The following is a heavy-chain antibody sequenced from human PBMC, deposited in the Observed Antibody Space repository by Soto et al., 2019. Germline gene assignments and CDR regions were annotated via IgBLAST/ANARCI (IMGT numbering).Heavy chain of an antibody. J-gene: IGHJ6*02. D-gene: IGHD2-2*01. Sequence: EVQLVESGGGLVKPGGSLRLSCAASGFTFSSYSMNWVRQAPGKGLEWVSSISSSGSYIYYADSVKGRFTISRDNAKNSLYLQMNSLRAEDTAVYYCARDKMVVPAAPYYYYGMDVWGQGTTVTVSS. CDR2: ISSSGSYI. V-gene: IGHV3-21*01. CDR1: GFTFSSYS. CDR3: ARDKMVVPAAPYYYYGMDV.